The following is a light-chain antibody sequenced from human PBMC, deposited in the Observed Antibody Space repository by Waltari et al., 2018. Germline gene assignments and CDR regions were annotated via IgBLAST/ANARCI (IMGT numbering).Light chain of an antibody. V-gene: IGLV4-69*01. CDR1: SGPSSNI. CDR3: QTGGHGTWV. J-gene: IGLJ3*02. CDR2: VNSDGSH. Sequence: QLVLTQSPSASASLGASVKFTCTLSSGPSSNIIAWHQQQPEKGPRYLMKVNSDGSHSKGGEIPDRFSGSGSGTERYLTISSVQSEDGADYYCQTGGHGTWVFGGGTKLIVL.